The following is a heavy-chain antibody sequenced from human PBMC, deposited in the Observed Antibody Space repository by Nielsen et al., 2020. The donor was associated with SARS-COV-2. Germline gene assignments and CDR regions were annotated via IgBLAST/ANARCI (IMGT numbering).Heavy chain of an antibody. CDR2: INWNGGST. CDR1: GFTFSSYW. V-gene: IGHV3-20*01. J-gene: IGHJ6*02. Sequence: GESLKISCAASGFTFSSYWMHWVRQAPGKGLEWVSGINWNGGSTSYADSVKGRFTISRDNAKNSLYLQMNSLRAEDTALYHCATWALVSADYGMDVWGQGTTVTVSS. CDR3: ATWALVSADYGMDV. D-gene: IGHD2-8*02.